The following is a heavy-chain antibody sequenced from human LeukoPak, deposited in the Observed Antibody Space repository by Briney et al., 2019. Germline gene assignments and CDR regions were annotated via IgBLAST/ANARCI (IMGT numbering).Heavy chain of an antibody. V-gene: IGHV3-23*01. CDR3: AKGRVRQLDPFDY. CDR2: ISCSGSST. Sequence: GGSLRLSCAASGFIFSSHGMSWVRQAPGKGLEWVSTISCSGSSTNYADSVKGRFTISRDNSKNTLYLQINSLRAEDTAVYYCAKGRVRQLDPFDYWGQGTLVTVSS. J-gene: IGHJ4*02. D-gene: IGHD6-6*01. CDR1: GFIFSSHG.